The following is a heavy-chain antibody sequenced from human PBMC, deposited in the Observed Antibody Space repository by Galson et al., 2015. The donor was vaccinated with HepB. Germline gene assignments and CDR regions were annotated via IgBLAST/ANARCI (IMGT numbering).Heavy chain of an antibody. V-gene: IGHV3-7*01. CDR3: ARDGKYGNRYFYYYGMGV. CDR2: IKEDGSET. D-gene: IGHD5-24*01. J-gene: IGHJ6*02. Sequence: SLRLSCAASGFTLSSHWMSWVRQAPGKGLEWVANIKEDGSETYYVDSVKGRFTISRDNAKNSLHLQMNSLRAEDTAVYYCARDGKYGNRYFYYYGMGVWGQGTTVTVSS. CDR1: GFTLSSHW.